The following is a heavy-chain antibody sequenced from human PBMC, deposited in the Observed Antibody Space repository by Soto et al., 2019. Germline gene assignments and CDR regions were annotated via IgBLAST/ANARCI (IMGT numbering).Heavy chain of an antibody. D-gene: IGHD6-13*01. V-gene: IGHV3-33*01. CDR2: IWYDGSNK. CDR3: ARDEHKYSNSWYHAFDI. CDR1: GFTFSSYG. Sequence: GGSLRLSCAASGFTFSSYGMHWVRQAPGKGLEWVAVIWYDGSNKYYADSVKGRFTITRDNSKNTLYLKMNSLRAEDTAVYYCARDEHKYSNSWYHAFDIWGQGTMVTVSS. J-gene: IGHJ3*02.